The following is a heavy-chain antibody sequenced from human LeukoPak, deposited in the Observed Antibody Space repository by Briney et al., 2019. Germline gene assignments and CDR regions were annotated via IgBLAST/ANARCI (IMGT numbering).Heavy chain of an antibody. Sequence: PGGSLRLSCAASGFTFSDYYMSWIRQAPGKGLEWVSYISSSGSTIYYADSVKGRFTISRDNAKNSLYLQMNSLRAEDTAVYYCACRYSSSWYRPMGFDYWGQGALVTVSS. V-gene: IGHV3-11*01. D-gene: IGHD6-13*01. J-gene: IGHJ4*02. CDR2: ISSSGSTI. CDR1: GFTFSDYY. CDR3: ACRYSSSWYRPMGFDY.